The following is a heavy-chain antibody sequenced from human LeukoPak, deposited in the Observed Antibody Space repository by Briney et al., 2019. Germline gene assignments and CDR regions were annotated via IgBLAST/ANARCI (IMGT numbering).Heavy chain of an antibody. CDR3: ARRITIFGVVISDWFDP. CDR2: IYPGDSDT. CDR1: GYSFTSYW. Sequence: GESLKISCKGSGYSFTSYWIGWVRQMPGKGLEWMGIIYPGDSDTRYSPSFQGQVTISADKSISTAYLRWSSLKASDTAMYYCARRITIFGVVISDWFDPWGQGTLVTVSS. J-gene: IGHJ5*02. D-gene: IGHD3-3*01. V-gene: IGHV5-51*01.